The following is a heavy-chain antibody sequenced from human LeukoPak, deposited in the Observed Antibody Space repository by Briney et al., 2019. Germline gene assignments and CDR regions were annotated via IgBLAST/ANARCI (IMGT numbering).Heavy chain of an antibody. CDR3: ARRGKRDFDWLLYYFDY. CDR2: INHSGSI. CDR1: GGSFSGYY. V-gene: IGHV4-34*01. Sequence: SETLSLTCAVYGGSFSGYYWSWIRQPPGKGLEWIGEINHSGSINYNPSLKSRVTISIDTSKNQFSLKLSSVTAADTAVYYCARRGKRDFDWLLYYFDYWGQGTLVTVSS. J-gene: IGHJ4*02. D-gene: IGHD3-9*01.